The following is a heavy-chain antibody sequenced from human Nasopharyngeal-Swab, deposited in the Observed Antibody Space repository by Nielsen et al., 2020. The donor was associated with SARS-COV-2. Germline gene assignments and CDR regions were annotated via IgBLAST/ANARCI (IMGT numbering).Heavy chain of an antibody. Sequence: WVRQAPGQGLEWMGIINPTDGSTSYAQKFEGRVTMTRATSTSTVYMELNSLRSEDTAVYYCARVLPFRITGTSGMDVWGQGTTVTVSS. D-gene: IGHD1-7*01. CDR3: ARVLPFRITGTSGMDV. CDR2: INPTDGST. V-gene: IGHV1-46*01. J-gene: IGHJ6*02.